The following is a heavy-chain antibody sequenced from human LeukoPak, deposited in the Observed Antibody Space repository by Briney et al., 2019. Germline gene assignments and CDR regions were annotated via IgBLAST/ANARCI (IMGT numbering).Heavy chain of an antibody. D-gene: IGHD3-3*01. CDR1: GGSISSSSYY. CDR3: ARDPITIFGPVEDAFDI. Sequence: LSLTCTVSGGSISSSSYYMSWVRQAPGKGLEWVSYISSSGSTIYYADSVKGRFTISRDNAKNSLYLQMNSLRAEDTAVYYCARDPITIFGPVEDAFDIWGQGTMVTVSS. V-gene: IGHV3-11*04. J-gene: IGHJ3*02. CDR2: ISSSGSTI.